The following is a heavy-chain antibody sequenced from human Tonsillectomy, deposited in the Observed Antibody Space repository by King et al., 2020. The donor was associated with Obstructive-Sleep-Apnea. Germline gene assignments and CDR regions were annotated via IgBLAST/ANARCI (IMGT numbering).Heavy chain of an antibody. Sequence: EVQLVESGGGLVQPGESLRLSCAASRFTFSNYAMSWVRQAPGKGLEWVSVISGSGDKTYYADSVKGRFTISRDNSKNTLYLQMSSLRADDTAVYYCAKGPAQQLVPNYFDYWGQGTLVTVSS. V-gene: IGHV3-23*04. CDR3: AKGPAQQLVPNYFDY. D-gene: IGHD6-13*01. CDR2: ISGSGDKT. J-gene: IGHJ4*02. CDR1: RFTFSNYA.